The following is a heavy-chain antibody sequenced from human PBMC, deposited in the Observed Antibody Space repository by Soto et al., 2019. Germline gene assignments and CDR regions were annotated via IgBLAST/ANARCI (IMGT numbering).Heavy chain of an antibody. Sequence: PSETLSLTCTVSDGSISSSSYYCGRIRQPPGKGLEWIGNSYYSGSTNYNPSLKSRVTISVDTSKNQFSLTLSSVTAADTAVYYCARKYSSGWYHFDYWGQGTLVTVSS. J-gene: IGHJ4*02. CDR3: ARKYSSGWYHFDY. CDR2: SYYSGST. D-gene: IGHD6-19*01. V-gene: IGHV4-39*07. CDR1: DGSISSSSYY.